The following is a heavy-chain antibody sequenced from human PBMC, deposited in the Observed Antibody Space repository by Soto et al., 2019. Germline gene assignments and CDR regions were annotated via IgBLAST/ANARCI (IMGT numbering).Heavy chain of an antibody. CDR2: IYYSGST. D-gene: IGHD3-22*01. V-gene: IGHV4-31*03. CDR1: VGSLTSGGNS. J-gene: IGHJ5*02. CDR3: ARGYYDSSGYYFLDP. Sequence: QVHLQGRGPGLLKPSKTLSFTCLFLVGSLTSGGNSWGWSAHHPGKGLGWIGYIYYSGSTYYNPSLKSRVTISVDTSKNQFSLKLSSVTAADTAVYYCARGYYDSSGYYFLDPWGQGTLVTVSS.